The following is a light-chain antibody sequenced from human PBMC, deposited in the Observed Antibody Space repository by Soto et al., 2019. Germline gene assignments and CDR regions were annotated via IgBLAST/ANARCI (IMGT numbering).Light chain of an antibody. CDR3: SSYTTSSTRV. Sequence: QSALTQPASVSGSPGQSITLSCTGTSSDVGAYNYVSWYQQHPGKAPKLMIYEVTYRPSGVSDRFSGSKSGNTASLTISGLQAEDEADYYCSSYTTSSTRVFGTGIKLTVL. J-gene: IGLJ1*01. CDR2: EVT. V-gene: IGLV2-14*01. CDR1: SSDVGAYNY.